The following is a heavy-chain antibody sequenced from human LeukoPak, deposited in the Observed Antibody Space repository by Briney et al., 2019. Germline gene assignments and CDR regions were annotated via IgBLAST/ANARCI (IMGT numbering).Heavy chain of an antibody. V-gene: IGHV3-23*01. CDR1: GFTFSSYA. CDR3: ARDRSRGRFDY. Sequence: GGSLRLSCAASGFTFSSYAMSWVRQAPGKGLEWVSVISASGGRTSYADSVKGRFTVSRDNSKNTLYLQMDSLRAEDTAVYYCARDRSRGRFDYWGQGTLVTVSS. J-gene: IGHJ4*02. D-gene: IGHD2-2*01. CDR2: ISASGGRT.